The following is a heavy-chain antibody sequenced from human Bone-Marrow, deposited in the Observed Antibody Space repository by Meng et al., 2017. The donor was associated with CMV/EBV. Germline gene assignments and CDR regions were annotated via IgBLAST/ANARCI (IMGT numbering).Heavy chain of an antibody. V-gene: IGHV1-18*01. CDR1: GYTFTSYG. CDR3: ASELGGGDYAY. CDR2: ISAYNGNT. Sequence: QVQLVQSGAEVKKPGALVKVSCKASGYTFTSYGISWVRQAPGQGLEWMGWISAYNGNTNYAQKFQGRVTMTRDTSISTAYMELSRLRSDDTAVYYCASELGGGDYAYWGQGTLVTVSS. J-gene: IGHJ4*02. D-gene: IGHD4-17*01.